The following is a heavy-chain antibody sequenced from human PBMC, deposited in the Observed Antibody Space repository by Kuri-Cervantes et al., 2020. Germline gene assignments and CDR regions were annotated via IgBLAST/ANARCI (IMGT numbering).Heavy chain of an antibody. CDR3: ARGGSDDGSGRDFDY. CDR1: GGSFSGHY. CDR2: INHSGST. V-gene: IGHV4-34*01. J-gene: IGHJ4*02. Sequence: TLSLTCAVYGGSFSGHYWVCIRQPPGKGLEGIGEINHSGSTNYNPSLKSRVTISVDTSKNQFSLKLSSVTAADTAVYYCARGGSDDGSGRDFDYWGQGTLVTVSS. D-gene: IGHD3-10*01.